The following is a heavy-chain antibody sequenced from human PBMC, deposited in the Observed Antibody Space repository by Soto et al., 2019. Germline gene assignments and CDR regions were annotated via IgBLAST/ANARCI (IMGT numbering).Heavy chain of an antibody. D-gene: IGHD6-6*01. CDR2: ISSSSSYI. J-gene: IGHJ6*02. V-gene: IGHV3-21*01. CDR1: GFTFSSYS. CDR3: VRDRRAPHPLPFYHYGMGG. Sequence: LRLACAASGFTFSSYSMNWVRQAPGKGLEWVSSISSSSSYIYYADSVKGRFTISRDNAKNTLYLQMNSLRAEDTAVYYCVRDRRAPHPLPFYHYGMGGWGQGTTVTVSS.